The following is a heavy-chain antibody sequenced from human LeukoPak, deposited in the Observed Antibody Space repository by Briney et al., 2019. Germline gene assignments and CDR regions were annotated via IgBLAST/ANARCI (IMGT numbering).Heavy chain of an antibody. CDR3: ARLQFLSGGYYAFDS. CDR2: IYYSGST. CDR1: GGSISSYY. Sequence: SETLSLTCIVSGGSISSYYWSWIRQPPGKGLEWIGYIYYSGSTNYNPSLKSRVTISVDTFKKQVSLKLSSVTAADTAVYYCARLQFLSGGYYAFDSWGQGSQVSVSS. D-gene: IGHD3-3*01. J-gene: IGHJ4*02. V-gene: IGHV4-59*01.